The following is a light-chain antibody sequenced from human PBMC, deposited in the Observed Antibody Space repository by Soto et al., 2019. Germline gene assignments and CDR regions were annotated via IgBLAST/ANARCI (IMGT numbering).Light chain of an antibody. CDR3: YSYAGEDLYV. Sequence: QSLLAQPASVSSCPGHSITIPCTGTSSDVGSYNLVSLFRQHPGKVPKLLIYEGTKRPSGLSDRFSGSKSGTTASLTISGLQAQDEAHYYCYSYAGEDLYVFGTGTKVTVL. J-gene: IGLJ1*01. CDR1: SSDVGSYNL. V-gene: IGLV2-23*01. CDR2: EGT.